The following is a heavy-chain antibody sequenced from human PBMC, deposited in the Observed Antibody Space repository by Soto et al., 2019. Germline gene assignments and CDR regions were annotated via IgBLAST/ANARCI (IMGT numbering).Heavy chain of an antibody. CDR3: ARQSPHSGTYCFDY. CDR1: GFTFSDHY. V-gene: IGHV3-72*01. D-gene: IGHD1-26*01. Sequence: SLRLSCTVSGFTFSDHYMDWVRQAPGRGLEWVGRSRNKANSYTTEYAASVEGRSTISRDDSKNSLFLQMSSLKTEDTAVYFCARQSPHSGTYCFDYWGRGTLVTVSS. CDR2: SRNKANSYTT. J-gene: IGHJ4*02.